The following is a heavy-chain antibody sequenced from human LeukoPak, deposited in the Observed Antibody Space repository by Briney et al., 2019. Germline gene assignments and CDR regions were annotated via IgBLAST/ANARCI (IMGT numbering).Heavy chain of an antibody. J-gene: IGHJ3*02. CDR3: ASPSYYYDSTRLDI. D-gene: IGHD3-22*01. V-gene: IGHV3-7*03. CDR1: GFTFSSYA. Sequence: PGGSLRLSCAASGFTFSSYAMSWVRQAPGKGLEWVANIKQDGSEKYYVDSVKGRFTISRDNAKNSLYLQMNSLRSEDTAVYYCASPSYYYDSTRLDIWGQGTMVTVSS. CDR2: IKQDGSEK.